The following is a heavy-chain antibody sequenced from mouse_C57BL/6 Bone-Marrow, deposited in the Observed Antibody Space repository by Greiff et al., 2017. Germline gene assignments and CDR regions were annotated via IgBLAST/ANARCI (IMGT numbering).Heavy chain of an antibody. CDR3: ARDRGQLRLNYFDY. D-gene: IGHD3-2*02. Sequence: EVQGVESGGGLVKPGGSLKLSCAASGFTFSSYAMSWVRQTPGKRLEWVATISDGGSYTYYPDNVKGRFTISRDKAKNNLYLQMSHLKSEDTAMYYCARDRGQLRLNYFDYWGQGTTLTVSS. CDR1: GFTFSSYA. V-gene: IGHV5-4*01. J-gene: IGHJ2*01. CDR2: ISDGGSYT.